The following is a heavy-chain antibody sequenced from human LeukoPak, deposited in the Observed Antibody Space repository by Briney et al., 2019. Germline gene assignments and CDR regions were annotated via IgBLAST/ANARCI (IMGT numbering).Heavy chain of an antibody. CDR3: AKASWVSNADAVL. Sequence: GFLAPSWAAAGFTFRSFGMGWVRGAPAGGVEGVPRFRGKGDKFYADSVKGPVTLSRDDSRNTVYLQLNNLRVEDTAVYYCAKASWVSNADAVLWGQGTVVTDSS. D-gene: IGHD1-1*01. CDR2: FRGKGDK. V-gene: IGHV3-23*01. J-gene: IGHJ4*02. CDR1: GFTFRSFG.